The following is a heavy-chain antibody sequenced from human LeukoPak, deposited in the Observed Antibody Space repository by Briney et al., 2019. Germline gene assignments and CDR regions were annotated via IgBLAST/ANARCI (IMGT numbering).Heavy chain of an antibody. J-gene: IGHJ4*02. CDR3: AKVLTTVTTRGFDY. CDR1: GFTVSSNY. V-gene: IGHV3-23*01. D-gene: IGHD4-17*01. Sequence: GGSLRLSCAASGFTVSSNYMSWVRQAPGKGLEWVSAISGSGGSTYYADSVKGRFTISRDNSKNTLYLQMNSLRAEDTAVYYCAKVLTTVTTRGFDYWGQGTLVTVSS. CDR2: ISGSGGST.